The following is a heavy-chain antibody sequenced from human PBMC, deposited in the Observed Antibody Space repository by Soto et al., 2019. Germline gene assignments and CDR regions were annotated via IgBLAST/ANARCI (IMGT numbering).Heavy chain of an antibody. D-gene: IGHD3-3*01. CDR2: IYYSGST. CDR3: SRFNYDFWSGYRNYYMDV. J-gene: IGHJ6*03. CDR1: GGSISSYY. V-gene: IGHV4-59*08. Sequence: PSETLCLTCTVSGGSISSYYWSWIRQPPGKGLEWIGYIYYSGSTNYNPSLKSRVTISVDTSKNQFSLKLSSVTAADTAVYYCSRFNYDFWSGYRNYYMDVWGKGTTVTVSS.